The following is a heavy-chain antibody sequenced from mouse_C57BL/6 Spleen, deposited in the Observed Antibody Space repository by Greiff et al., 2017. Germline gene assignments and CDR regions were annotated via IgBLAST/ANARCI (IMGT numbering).Heavy chain of an antibody. CDR1: GFSLSTFGMG. Sequence: QVTLKESGPGLLQPSQTLSLTCSFSGFSLSTFGMGVGWIRQPSGKGLEWLAHIWWDDDKYYNPALKSRLTISKDTSKNQVFLKIANVDTADTATYYCARMGHYYGSSYYAMDYWGQGTSVTVSS. D-gene: IGHD1-1*01. V-gene: IGHV8-8*01. J-gene: IGHJ4*01. CDR3: ARMGHYYGSSYYAMDY. CDR2: IWWDDDK.